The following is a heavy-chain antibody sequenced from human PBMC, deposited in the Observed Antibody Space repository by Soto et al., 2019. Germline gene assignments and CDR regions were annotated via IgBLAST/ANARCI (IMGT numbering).Heavy chain of an antibody. CDR1: GYTFTSYG. J-gene: IGHJ4*02. D-gene: IGHD1-1*01. CDR3: ARGRYGDY. V-gene: IGHV1-18*01. CDR2: ISAHNGNT. Sequence: QVHLVQSGAEVKKPGASVKVSCKASGYTFTSYGITWVRQAPGQGLEWMGWISAHNGNTDYAQKLQGRVILTRDTTTSTAYMELRSLRSDDTAVYYCARGRYGDYWGQGALVTVSS.